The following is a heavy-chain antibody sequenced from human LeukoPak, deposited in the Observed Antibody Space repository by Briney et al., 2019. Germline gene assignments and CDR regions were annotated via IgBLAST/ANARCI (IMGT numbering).Heavy chain of an antibody. CDR1: GGSISSYY. CDR3: ARLVGYYYDSSGYYSSYYYYYYYMDV. CDR2: IYYSGST. Sequence: SETLSLTCTVSGGSISSYYWSWIRQPPGKGLEWIGYIYYSGSTNYNPSLKSRVTISVDTSKNQFSLKLISVTAADTAVYYCARLVGYYYDSSGYYSSYYYYYYYMDVWGKGTTVTVSS. J-gene: IGHJ6*03. V-gene: IGHV4-59*01. D-gene: IGHD3-22*01.